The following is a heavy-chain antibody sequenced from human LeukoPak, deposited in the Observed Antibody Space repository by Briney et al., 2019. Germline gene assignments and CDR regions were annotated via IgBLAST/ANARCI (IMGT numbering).Heavy chain of an antibody. J-gene: IGHJ4*02. CDR2: IRSKAAGGTT. Sequence: GGSLRLSCAASVFIFSNAWLSWVRQAPGKGLEWVGRIRSKAAGGTTDYAAFVEGRFTISRDDSEDTVYLQMNSLKTEDTALYYCTSHAVVVIATGHAGGLDYWGQGTLDTVSS. CDR1: VFIFSNAW. V-gene: IGHV3-15*01. CDR3: TSHAVVVIATGHAGGLDY. D-gene: IGHD2-21*01.